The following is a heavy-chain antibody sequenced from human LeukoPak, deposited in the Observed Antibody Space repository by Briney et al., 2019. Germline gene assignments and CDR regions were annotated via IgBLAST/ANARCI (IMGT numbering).Heavy chain of an antibody. V-gene: IGHV3-21*01. Sequence: GGSLRLSCAASGFTFSSYSMNWVRQAPGKGLEWVSSISSSSSYIYYADSVKGRFTISRDNAKNSLYLQMNSLGAEDTAVYYCARDPVGYSGSSYYFDYWGQGTLVTVSS. CDR1: GFTFSSYS. CDR2: ISSSSSYI. J-gene: IGHJ4*02. D-gene: IGHD5-12*01. CDR3: ARDPVGYSGSSYYFDY.